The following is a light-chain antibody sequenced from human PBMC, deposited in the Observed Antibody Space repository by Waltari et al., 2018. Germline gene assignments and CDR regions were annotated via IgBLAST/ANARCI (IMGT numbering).Light chain of an antibody. Sequence: DIQMTQSPSTLSASVGDRVTIPCRASQSISTWLAWYQQKPGKAPNLLIYKASAVESGVPARFSGSGSATDFTLTISGLQPDDFATYFCQQYNSFPWTFGQGTRVDIK. V-gene: IGKV1-5*03. CDR1: QSISTW. CDR2: KAS. CDR3: QQYNSFPWT. J-gene: IGKJ1*01.